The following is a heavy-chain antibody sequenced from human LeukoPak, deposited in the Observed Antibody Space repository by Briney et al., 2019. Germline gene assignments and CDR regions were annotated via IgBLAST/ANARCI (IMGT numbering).Heavy chain of an antibody. D-gene: IGHD3-22*01. CDR2: MYSRGDT. CDR3: ARLRRNSDRSDFFYYYDH. CDR1: GFTVRDNY. J-gene: IGHJ4*02. V-gene: IGHV3-66*01. Sequence: GGSLRLSCAASGFTVRDNYMSWVRQAPGKGLEWVSVMYSRGDTYYANSVKARFTISRDNAKNSLFLQMNSLRAEDTGVYYCARLRRNSDRSDFFYYYDHWGQGTLVTVSS.